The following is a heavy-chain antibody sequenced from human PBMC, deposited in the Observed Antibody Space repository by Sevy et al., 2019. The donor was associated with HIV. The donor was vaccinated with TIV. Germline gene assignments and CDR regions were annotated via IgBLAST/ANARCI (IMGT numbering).Heavy chain of an antibody. CDR1: GHIVTEFS. D-gene: IGHD5-18*01. CDR2: FDPEDGET. CDR3: ATYKTWDIAMKYALEM. Sequence: ASVKVSCKLSGHIVTEFSMQWVRQVPGKGLEWMGGFDPEDGETIYAHKFQGRVTWTEDTSTDTYYMELSSLRSEDTAIYYCATYKTWDIAMKYALEMWGQGTLVTVSS. J-gene: IGHJ3*02. V-gene: IGHV1-24*01.